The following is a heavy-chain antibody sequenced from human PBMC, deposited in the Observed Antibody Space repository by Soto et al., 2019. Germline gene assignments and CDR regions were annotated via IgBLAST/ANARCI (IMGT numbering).Heavy chain of an antibody. CDR3: ARLGVVIPLDYYGMDV. V-gene: IGHV4-61*01. Sequence: QVQLQESGPGLVKPSETLSLTCTVSGGSVSSGSYYWSWIRQPPGKGLEWIGYIYYSGSTNYNPSLKSRVTISVDTSKNQFSLKLSSVTAADTAVYYCARLGVVIPLDYYGMDVWGQGTTVTVSS. J-gene: IGHJ6*02. CDR1: GGSVSSGSYY. CDR2: IYYSGST. D-gene: IGHD3-3*01.